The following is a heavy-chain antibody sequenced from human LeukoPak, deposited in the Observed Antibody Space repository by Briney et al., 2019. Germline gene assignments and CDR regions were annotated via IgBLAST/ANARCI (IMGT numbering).Heavy chain of an antibody. D-gene: IGHD3-16*01. CDR2: IYYSGST. Sequence: SETLSLTCTVSGGSISTYYWRWIRQPPGKGLEWIGYIYYSGSTNYNPSLKSRGTISVDTSKNQFSLKLNSVTAADTAVYYCARDPTPLYVNYYYGMDVWGQGTTVTVSS. V-gene: IGHV4-59*01. J-gene: IGHJ6*02. CDR3: ARDPTPLYVNYYYGMDV. CDR1: GGSISTYY.